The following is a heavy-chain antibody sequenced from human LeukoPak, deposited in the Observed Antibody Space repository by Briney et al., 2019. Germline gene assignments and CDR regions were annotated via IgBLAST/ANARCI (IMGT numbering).Heavy chain of an antibody. J-gene: IGHJ3*02. Sequence: GASVKVSCKASGYTFTSYDINWVRQATGQGLEWMGWMNPNSGNTGYAQRFQGRVTMTRNTSISTAYMELSSLRSGDTAVYYCAVGNWAKAFDIWGQGTMVTVSS. CDR1: GYTFTSYD. CDR2: MNPNSGNT. CDR3: AVGNWAKAFDI. V-gene: IGHV1-8*01. D-gene: IGHD7-27*01.